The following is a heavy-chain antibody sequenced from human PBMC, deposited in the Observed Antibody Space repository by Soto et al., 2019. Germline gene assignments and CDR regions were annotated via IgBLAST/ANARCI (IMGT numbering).Heavy chain of an antibody. V-gene: IGHV1-69*12. CDR2: IIPIFGAA. CDR1: GGTFNSYA. CDR3: ASELRITTAGPRPYDY. Sequence: QVQLMQSGAEVKKPGSSVKVSCKASGGTFNSYAVNWVRQAPGQGLEWMGGIIPIFGAANYAQKFQGRVTINADESTSTIYMELSSLKSEDTAVFYCASELRITTAGPRPYDYWGQGTLVTVSS. J-gene: IGHJ4*02. D-gene: IGHD6-13*01.